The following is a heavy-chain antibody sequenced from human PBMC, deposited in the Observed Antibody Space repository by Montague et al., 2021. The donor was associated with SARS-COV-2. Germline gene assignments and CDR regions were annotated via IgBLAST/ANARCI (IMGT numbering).Heavy chain of an antibody. CDR3: AKGGGEWQVVFGPFET. D-gene: IGHD6-19*01. CDR2: IYYSGST. V-gene: IGHV4-31*03. CDR1: GGSISSDGYY. J-gene: IGHJ3*02. Sequence: TLSLTCNVSGGSISSDGYYWGWIRQPPGKAPECIGYIYYSGSTNYNPSIRSRVTMSIDTSQNQFSLKLDSVPVADTAVYYCAKGGGEWQVVFGPFETWGRGTMVTVSS.